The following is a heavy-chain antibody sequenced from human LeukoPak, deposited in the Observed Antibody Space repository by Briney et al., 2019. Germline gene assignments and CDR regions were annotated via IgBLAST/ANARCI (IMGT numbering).Heavy chain of an antibody. V-gene: IGHV1-46*03. D-gene: IGHD3-10*01. J-gene: IGHJ6*03. CDR2: INPSGGST. CDR3: ARVRYGSGTHQDYYMDV. CDR1: GYTFTSYY. Sequence: ASVKVSCKASGYTFTSYYMHCVRQAPGQGLEWMGIINPSGGSTSYAQKFQGRVTMTRDTSTSTVYMELSSLRSEDTAVYYCARVRYGSGTHQDYYMDVWGKGTTVTVSS.